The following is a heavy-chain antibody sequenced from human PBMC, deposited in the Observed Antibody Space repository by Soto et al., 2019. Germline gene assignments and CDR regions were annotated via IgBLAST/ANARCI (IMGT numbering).Heavy chain of an antibody. V-gene: IGHV3-7*01. CDR2: IKHDGSEK. Sequence: SLRLSCATSGFTFRSYWMSWVRQAPGKGLEWVANIKHDGSEKLYVDSVKGRFTISRDNAENSLSLQMNSLRAEDTAVYYCARGRGDYWGQGTLVTVSS. CDR3: ARGRGDY. CDR1: GFTFRSYW. J-gene: IGHJ4*02.